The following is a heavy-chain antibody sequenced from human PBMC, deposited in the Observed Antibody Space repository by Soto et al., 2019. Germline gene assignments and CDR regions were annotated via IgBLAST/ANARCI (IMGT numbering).Heavy chain of an antibody. CDR2: INPNSGGT. V-gene: IGHV1-2*02. CDR1: GYTFTGYY. D-gene: IGHD2-15*01. Sequence: ASVKVSCKASGYTFTGYYMHWVRQAPGQGLEWMGWINPNSGGTNYAQKFQGRVTMTRDTSISTAYMELSRLRSDDTAVYYCAVGGVVVVAAWEDYYYYGMDVWGQGTTVTVSS. J-gene: IGHJ6*02. CDR3: AVGGVVVVAAWEDYYYYGMDV.